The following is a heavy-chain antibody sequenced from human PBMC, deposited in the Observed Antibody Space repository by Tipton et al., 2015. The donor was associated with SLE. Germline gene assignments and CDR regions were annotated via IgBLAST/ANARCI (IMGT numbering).Heavy chain of an antibody. CDR1: GGSISSYY. J-gene: IGHJ2*01. V-gene: IGHV4-34*01. Sequence: LRLSCTVSGGSISSYYWSWIRQPPGKGLEWIGEINHSGFTNYNPSLKSRVTISVDTSKNQFSLKLTSVTAADTAVYYCARQGLGNGDCWFFDLWGRGTLVTVSS. CDR3: ARQGLGNGDCWFFDL. D-gene: IGHD7-27*01. CDR2: INHSGFT.